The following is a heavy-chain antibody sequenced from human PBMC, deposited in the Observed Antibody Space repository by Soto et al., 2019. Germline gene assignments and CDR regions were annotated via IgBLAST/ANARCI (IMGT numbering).Heavy chain of an antibody. V-gene: IGHV1-69*01. CDR3: ARGWGEDSSDYFYAY. CDR2: IIPIFGTP. J-gene: IGHJ4*02. CDR1: GGTFSRLA. D-gene: IGHD3-22*01. Sequence: QVQLVQSGAEVRKPGSSVKVSCKASGGTFSRLAISWVRQAPGQGLEWMGGIIPIFGTPNHAQKFQGRLTITADEATSTVHMELSSRRSEDTAIYYCARGWGEDSSDYFYAYWGQGTLVIVSS.